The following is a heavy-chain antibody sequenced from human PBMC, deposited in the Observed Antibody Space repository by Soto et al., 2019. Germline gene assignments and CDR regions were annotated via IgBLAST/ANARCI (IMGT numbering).Heavy chain of an antibody. CDR3: ARGDNSGYSMFDY. J-gene: IGHJ4*02. CDR1: GFTFSSYA. V-gene: IGHV3-30-3*01. CDR2: ISYDGSNK. D-gene: IGHD3-22*01. Sequence: QVQLVESGGGVVQPGRSLRLSCEASGFTFSSYAMHWVRQAPGKGLEWVAVISYDGSNKYYADSVKGRFTISRDNSKNTLYLQMNSLRAEDTAVYYCARGDNSGYSMFDYWGQGTLVTVSS.